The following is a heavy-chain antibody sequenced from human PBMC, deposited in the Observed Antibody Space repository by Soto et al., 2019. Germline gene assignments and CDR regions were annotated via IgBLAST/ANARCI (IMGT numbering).Heavy chain of an antibody. CDR2: INSDASHT. D-gene: IGHD2-2*01. CDR3: VRECHCMTTSCYGNWFDN. Sequence: EVQLVESGGGLVQPGGSLRLSCAASGLTFSTYWMHWIRQVPGKGLEWVSRINSDASHTYYADSVKGRFTISRDHAKNTLHLERTSLRAEDTAVYDCVRECHCMTTSCYGNWFDNWGQGTLVTVSS. CDR1: GLTFSTYW. V-gene: IGHV3-74*01. J-gene: IGHJ5*02.